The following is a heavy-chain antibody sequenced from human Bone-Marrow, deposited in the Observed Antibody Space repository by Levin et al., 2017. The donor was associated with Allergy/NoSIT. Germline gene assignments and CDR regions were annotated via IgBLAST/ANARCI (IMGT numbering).Heavy chain of an antibody. Sequence: GESLKISCAVSGFTFSDYGMHWVRQAPGKGLEWVASITKDGSKKYYLDSVKGRSTLSRDSSKNTVSLQMNSLTADDTAVYFCAREHPEYIFDPWGQGTLVSVSS. CDR2: ITKDGSKK. V-gene: IGHV3-30*03. CDR1: GFTFSDYG. J-gene: IGHJ5*02. CDR3: AREHPEYIFDP. D-gene: IGHD2/OR15-2a*01.